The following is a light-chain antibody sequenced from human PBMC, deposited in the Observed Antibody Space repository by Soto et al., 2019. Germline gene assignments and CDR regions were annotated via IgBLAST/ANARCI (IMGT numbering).Light chain of an antibody. V-gene: IGKV3-15*01. CDR3: QQYGSSPQT. CDR1: QSVSSN. CDR2: GAS. J-gene: IGKJ1*01. Sequence: IVMTQSPATLSVSPGERATLSCRASQSVSSNLAGYQQKPGQPPRLLIYGASTRATGIQARFSGSGSGTDFTLTISRLEPEDFAVYYCQQYGSSPQTFGQGTKVDI.